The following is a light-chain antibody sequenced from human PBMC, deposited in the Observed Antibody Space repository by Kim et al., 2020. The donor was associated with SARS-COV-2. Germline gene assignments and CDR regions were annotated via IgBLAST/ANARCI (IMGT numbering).Light chain of an antibody. CDR3: QQRSNWPPGVYT. J-gene: IGKJ2*01. CDR2: DAS. CDR1: QSVSSY. V-gene: IGKV3-11*01. Sequence: PGERATLSCRASQSVSSYLAWYQQKPGQAPRLRIYDASNRATGIPARFSGSGSGTDFTLTISSLEPEDFAVYYCQQRSNWPPGVYTFGQGTKLEI.